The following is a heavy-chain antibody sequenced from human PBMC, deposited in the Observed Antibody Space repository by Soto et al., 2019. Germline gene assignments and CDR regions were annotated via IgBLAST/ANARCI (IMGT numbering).Heavy chain of an antibody. V-gene: IGHV1-24*01. J-gene: IGHJ4*02. CDR1: GYTLTELS. D-gene: IGHD3-22*01. CDR2: FDPEDGET. CDR3: ATTGYDSSGYLVYFDY. Sequence: ASVKVSCKVSGYTLTELSMHWVRQAPGKGLEWMGGFDPEDGETIYAQKFQGRVTMTEDTSTDTAYMELSSLRSEDTAVYYCATTGYDSSGYLVYFDYWGQGTLVTVPQ.